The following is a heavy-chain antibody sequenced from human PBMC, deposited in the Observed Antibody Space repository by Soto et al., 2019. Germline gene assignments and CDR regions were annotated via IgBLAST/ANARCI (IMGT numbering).Heavy chain of an antibody. CDR3: AREDGDYVLSPLFDP. CDR2: ISYDGSNK. CDR1: GFTFSSYA. D-gene: IGHD4-17*01. Sequence: QVQLVESVGGVVQPGRSLRLSCAASGFTFSSYAMHWVRQAPGKGLEWVAVISYDGSNKYYADSVKGRFTISRDNSKNTLYLQMNSLRADDTAVYYCAREDGDYVLSPLFDPWGQGTLVTVSS. J-gene: IGHJ5*02. V-gene: IGHV3-30-3*01.